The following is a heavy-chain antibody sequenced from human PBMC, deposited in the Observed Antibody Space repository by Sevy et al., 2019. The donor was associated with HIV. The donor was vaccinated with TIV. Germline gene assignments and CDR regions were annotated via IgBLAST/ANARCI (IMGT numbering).Heavy chain of an antibody. CDR3: VKGGVTWELLDY. J-gene: IGHJ4*02. Sequence: GGSLRLSCAASGFIFSRYGMHWVRQAPGKGLEWVTIISYDGSSKYYADSVKGRLTISRDNSENILYLQMNSLRTDDTAVYYCVKGGVTWELLDYWGQGTLVTVSS. V-gene: IGHV3-30*18. CDR1: GFIFSRYG. CDR2: ISYDGSSK. D-gene: IGHD1-26*01.